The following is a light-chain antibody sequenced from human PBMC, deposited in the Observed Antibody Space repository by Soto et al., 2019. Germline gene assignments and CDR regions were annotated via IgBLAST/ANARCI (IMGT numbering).Light chain of an antibody. CDR2: DAS. CDR3: QQYGDVPPT. Sequence: DIQMTQSPSSLSASVGDRVTITCQASQHISTYLNWFQQKPGKAPELLIYDASNLVPGVPSRFSGSGSGTDFTFTISSLEPEDIATYCCQQYGDVPPTFGPGTKVAIK. V-gene: IGKV1-33*01. CDR1: QHISTY. J-gene: IGKJ3*01.